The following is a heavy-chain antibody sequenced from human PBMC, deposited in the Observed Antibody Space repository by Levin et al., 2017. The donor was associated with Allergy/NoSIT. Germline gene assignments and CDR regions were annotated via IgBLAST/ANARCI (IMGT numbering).Heavy chain of an antibody. CDR3: AKGYWYYYDSSGLDHDAFDI. V-gene: IGHV3-23*01. CDR1: GFTFSSYA. D-gene: IGHD3-22*01. CDR2: ISGSGGST. Sequence: GGSLRLSCAASGFTFSSYAMSWVRQAPGKGLEWVSAISGSGGSTYYADSVKGRFTISRDNSKNTLYLQMNSLRAEDTAVYYCAKGYWYYYDSSGLDHDAFDIWGQGTMVTVSS. J-gene: IGHJ3*02.